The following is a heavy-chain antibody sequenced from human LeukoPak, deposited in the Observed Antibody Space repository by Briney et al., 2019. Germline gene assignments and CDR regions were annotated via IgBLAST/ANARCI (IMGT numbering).Heavy chain of an antibody. CDR1: GFTFDDDD. CDR3: ARGNRGGVRYLVAN. J-gene: IGHJ4*02. CDR2: IMRNASTR. Sequence: PGRSLSLSCMTSGFTFDDDDMHWGRQAPGRGLEWVAGIMRNASTRGYADSVKGGFTISRENAKSSRYLQITSLRPEDTAPYYSARGNRGGVRYLVANWGQGTLVPVSS. V-gene: IGHV3-9*01. D-gene: IGHD2-8*02.